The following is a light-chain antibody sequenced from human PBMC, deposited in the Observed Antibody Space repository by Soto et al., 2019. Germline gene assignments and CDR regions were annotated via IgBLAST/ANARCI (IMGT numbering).Light chain of an antibody. V-gene: IGKV3D-20*02. CDR3: QKRGNWPQ. CDR1: QSVSSSY. CDR2: GAS. Sequence: IVLTPSPGTLSLSPGERATLSCRASQSVSSSYLAWYQQKPGQAPRLLIYGASSRATGIPDRFSGSGSGTNFTLTISGLEPEDFAIYYCQKRGNWPQFGQGTRLEIK. J-gene: IGKJ5*01.